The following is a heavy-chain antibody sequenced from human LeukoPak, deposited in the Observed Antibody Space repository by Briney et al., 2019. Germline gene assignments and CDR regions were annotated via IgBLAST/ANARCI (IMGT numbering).Heavy chain of an antibody. J-gene: IGHJ5*02. V-gene: IGHV4-34*01. CDR2: INHSGST. CDR3: ARATYYYDSSGYYPLNWFDP. CDR1: GGSFSGYY. D-gene: IGHD3-22*01. Sequence: SETLSLTCAVYGGSFSGYYWSWIRQPPGKGLERIGEINHSGSTNYNPSLKSRVTISVDTSKNQLSLKLSSVTAADTAVYYCARATYYYDSSGYYPLNWFDPWGQGTLVTVSS.